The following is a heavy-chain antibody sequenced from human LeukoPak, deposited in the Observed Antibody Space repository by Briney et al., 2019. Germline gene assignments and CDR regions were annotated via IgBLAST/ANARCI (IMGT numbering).Heavy chain of an antibody. J-gene: IGHJ4*02. V-gene: IGHV3-48*04. CDR3: ARDPEYSYDYYFDY. CDR1: GLIFTTYS. Sequence: GGSLRLSCAASGLIFTTYSMNWVRQAPGKGLEWVSYIGNSGSPIYYADSVRGRFTISRDNAKNSLYLQMNSLRAEDTAVYYCARDPEYSYDYYFDYWGQGTLVTVSS. D-gene: IGHD5-18*01. CDR2: IGNSGSPI.